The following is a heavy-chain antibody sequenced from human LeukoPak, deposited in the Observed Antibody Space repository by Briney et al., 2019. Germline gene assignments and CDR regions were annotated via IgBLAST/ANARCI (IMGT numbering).Heavy chain of an antibody. Sequence: SETLSLTCAVYGGSFSGYYWSWIRQPPGKGLEWIGEINHSGSTNYNPSLKSRVTISVDTSKNQFSLKLSSVTAADTAVYYCARLSDFWSGYYPYFDYWGQGTLVTVSS. D-gene: IGHD3-3*01. CDR3: ARLSDFWSGYYPYFDY. V-gene: IGHV4-34*01. CDR2: INHSGST. J-gene: IGHJ4*02. CDR1: GGSFSGYY.